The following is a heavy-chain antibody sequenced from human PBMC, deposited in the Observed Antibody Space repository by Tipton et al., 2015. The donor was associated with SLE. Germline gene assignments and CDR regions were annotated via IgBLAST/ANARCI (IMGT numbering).Heavy chain of an antibody. CDR2: IRYDGNNK. D-gene: IGHD6-19*01. Sequence: SLRLSCAASGFTFSTYGMHWVRQAPGKGLEWVAFIRYDGNNKYYADPVKGRFTISRDNSKNTLYLQMNSLRTEDTAVYYCAKAYTSGWYDCDYWGQGTLVTVSS. CDR1: GFTFSTYG. J-gene: IGHJ4*02. CDR3: AKAYTSGWYDCDY. V-gene: IGHV3-30*02.